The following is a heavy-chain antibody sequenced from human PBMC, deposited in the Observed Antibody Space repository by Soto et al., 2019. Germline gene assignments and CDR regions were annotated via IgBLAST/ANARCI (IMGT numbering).Heavy chain of an antibody. Sequence: QVQLVQSGAEVKKPGASVKVSCKASGYTFTSHDINWVRQATGQGLGWMGWMNPNSGNTGYAQKFQGRDTMTRNTSISTTYMELSIRRSEDTAVYYCARLLAYCSSTSCTGRMDYWGQGTLVTASS. J-gene: IGHJ4*02. CDR2: MNPNSGNT. CDR3: ARLLAYCSSTSCTGRMDY. CDR1: GYTFTSHD. V-gene: IGHV1-8*01. D-gene: IGHD2-2*01.